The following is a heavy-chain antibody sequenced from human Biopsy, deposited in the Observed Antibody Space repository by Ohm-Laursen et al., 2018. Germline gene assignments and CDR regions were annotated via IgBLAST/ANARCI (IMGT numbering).Heavy chain of an antibody. CDR1: GYSFSTYD. D-gene: IGHD6-6*01. Sequence: ASVKVSCKASGYSFSTYDVNWVRQARGRGLEWMGWMIPSSGKTGYAQRFQGRVTLTMNTSIGTAYMELSGLRSEDTAVYFCARGYSRRVSIFEASIYWFDTWGQGTLVTVSS. CDR3: ARGYSRRVSIFEASIYWFDT. V-gene: IGHV1-8*01. J-gene: IGHJ5*02. CDR2: MIPSSGKT.